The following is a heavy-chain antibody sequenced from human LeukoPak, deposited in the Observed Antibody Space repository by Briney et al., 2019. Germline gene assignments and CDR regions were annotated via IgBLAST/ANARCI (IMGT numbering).Heavy chain of an antibody. D-gene: IGHD3-22*01. CDR3: ARAPKRFHSSGYYYFDY. V-gene: IGHV1-8*01. J-gene: IGHJ4*02. Sequence: ASVTVSCKASGYTFTSYDINWVRQATGQGLEWMGWMNPNSGNTDYAQKFQGRVTMTRNTSISTAYMELSSLRSEDTAVYYCARAPKRFHSSGYYYFDYWGQGTLVTVSS. CDR2: MNPNSGNT. CDR1: GYTFTSYD.